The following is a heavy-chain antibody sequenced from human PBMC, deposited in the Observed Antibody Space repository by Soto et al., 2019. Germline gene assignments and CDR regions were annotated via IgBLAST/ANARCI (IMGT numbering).Heavy chain of an antibody. V-gene: IGHV1-46*01. CDR1: GYTFTSYY. CDR2: INPSGGST. CDR3: AATDSSGYSQYYYYYGMDV. D-gene: IGHD3-22*01. Sequence: AASVKVSCKASGYTFTSYYMHWVRQAPGQGLGWMGIINPSGGSTSYAQKFQGRVTMTRDTSTSTVYMELSSLRSEDTAVYYCAATDSSGYSQYYYYYGMDVWGQGTTVTSP. J-gene: IGHJ6*02.